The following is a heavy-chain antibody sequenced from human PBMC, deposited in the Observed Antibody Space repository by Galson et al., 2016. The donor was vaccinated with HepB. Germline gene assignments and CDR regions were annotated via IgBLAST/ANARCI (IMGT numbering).Heavy chain of an antibody. D-gene: IGHD3-16*01. Sequence: QSGADVKKPGESLKISCKGSGHRFPSYWIAWVRQMPGKGLEWMGIIYGGDSDTRYSPSFQGQVTISVDKPRNTAYLQLNSLKASHTAISYCARSFCPSGVCAARYYQYGWGYWGQGTTVIVS. J-gene: IGHJ6*02. CDR3: ARSFCPSGVCAARYYQYGWGY. CDR2: IYGGDSDT. V-gene: IGHV5-51*01. CDR1: GHRFPSYW.